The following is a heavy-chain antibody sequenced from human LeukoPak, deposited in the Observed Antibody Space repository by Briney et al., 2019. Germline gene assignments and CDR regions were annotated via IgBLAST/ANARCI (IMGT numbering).Heavy chain of an antibody. V-gene: IGHV4-31*03. CDR3: ARADYYDSSGYFDAFDI. CDR2: IYYSGST. Sequence: SSETLSLTCTVSGGSISNGDHYWSWIRQHPGKGLEWIGHIYYSGSTYYNPSLKSRGIISVETSKNQFSLKLSSVTAADTAVYYCARADYYDSSGYFDAFDIWGQGTMVTVSS. CDR1: GGSISNGDHY. D-gene: IGHD3-22*01. J-gene: IGHJ3*02.